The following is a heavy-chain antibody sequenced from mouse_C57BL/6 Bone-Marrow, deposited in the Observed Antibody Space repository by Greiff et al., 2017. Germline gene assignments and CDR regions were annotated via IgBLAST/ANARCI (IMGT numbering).Heavy chain of an antibody. V-gene: IGHV1-9*01. CDR1: GYTFTGYW. CDR3: AREVHITTVVANWYFDV. D-gene: IGHD1-1*01. Sequence: QVQLKESGAELMKPGASVKLSCKATGYTFTGYWIEWVKQRPGHGLEWIGEILPGSGSTNYNEKFKGKATFTADTSSNTAYMQLSSLTTEDSAIYYCAREVHITTVVANWYFDVWGTGTTVTVSS. J-gene: IGHJ1*03. CDR2: ILPGSGST.